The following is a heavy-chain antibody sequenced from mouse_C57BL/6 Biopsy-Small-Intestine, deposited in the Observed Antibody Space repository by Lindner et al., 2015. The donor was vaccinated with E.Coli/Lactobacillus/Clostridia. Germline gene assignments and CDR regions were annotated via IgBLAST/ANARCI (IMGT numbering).Heavy chain of an antibody. J-gene: IGHJ1*01. V-gene: IGHV1-7*01. CDR2: ISAYNGNR. D-gene: IGHD1-1*01. CDR1: NYTFTNYG. Sequence: SVKVSCKASNYTFTNYGISWVRQAPGQGLEWMAWISAYNGNRNYAQNFQDRVTMSTDTSTNIAYMELRSLRSDDTAVYYCARSRRVVPASKNYFGIDVWGQGTTVTVSS. CDR3: ARSRRVVPASKNYFGIDV.